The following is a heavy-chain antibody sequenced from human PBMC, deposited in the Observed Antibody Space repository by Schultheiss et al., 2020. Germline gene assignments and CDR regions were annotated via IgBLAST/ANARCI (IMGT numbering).Heavy chain of an antibody. CDR1: GFTFSSYG. Sequence: GGSLRLSCAASGFTFSSYGIHWVRQAPGKGLEWVAVIWYDGSNKYYADSVKGRFTISRDNSKNTLYLQMNSLRAEDTAVYYCAKWEYCGGDIIGYYYYYGMDVWGQGTTVTVSS. V-gene: IGHV3-33*06. J-gene: IGHJ6*02. CDR2: IWYDGSNK. CDR3: AKWEYCGGDIIGYYYYYGMDV. D-gene: IGHD2-21*02.